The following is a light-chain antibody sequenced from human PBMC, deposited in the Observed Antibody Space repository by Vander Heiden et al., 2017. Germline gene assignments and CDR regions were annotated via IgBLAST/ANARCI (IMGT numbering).Light chain of an antibody. J-gene: IGKJ1*01. CDR2: GAS. CDR3: QQSDSTPRT. Sequence: DIQMTQSPSSLSASEGDSVTLTCRASQSISSSLNWYQQNPGKAPNLLIYGASSLQSGVPSRFSGSGSGTDFTLTISRLQPEDFATYYCQQSDSTPRTFGQGTKVEIK. V-gene: IGKV1-39*01. CDR1: QSISSS.